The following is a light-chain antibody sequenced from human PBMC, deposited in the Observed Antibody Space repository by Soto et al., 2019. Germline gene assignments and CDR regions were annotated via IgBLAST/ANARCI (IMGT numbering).Light chain of an antibody. Sequence: EIVLTQSPATLSLSPGERATLSCRASQSISSFLAWYQQKPGQAPRLLIYDASNRATGIPARFSGGGSGTDFTLTISSLEPEDFAVYYCQQYGSSLWTFGQGPKVDIK. CDR2: DAS. CDR1: QSISSF. V-gene: IGKV3-11*01. CDR3: QQYGSSLWT. J-gene: IGKJ1*01.